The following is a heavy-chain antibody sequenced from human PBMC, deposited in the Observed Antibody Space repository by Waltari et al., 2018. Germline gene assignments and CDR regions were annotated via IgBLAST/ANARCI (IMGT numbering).Heavy chain of an antibody. J-gene: IGHJ4*02. CDR1: GLSFSNYW. V-gene: IGHV3-7*01. D-gene: IGHD6-13*01. Sequence: EVQLVESGGGLAQPGGSLRLSCAASGLSFSNYWMTWVRQASGKGPEWGEKKKQDGSEKYYMESVKGRFTSSRDNAKNSLYLQMNNLRVEDTAVYYCTRGGRDSSWYWRDWGQGTLVTVSS. CDR3: TRGGRDSSWYWRD. CDR2: KKQDGSEK.